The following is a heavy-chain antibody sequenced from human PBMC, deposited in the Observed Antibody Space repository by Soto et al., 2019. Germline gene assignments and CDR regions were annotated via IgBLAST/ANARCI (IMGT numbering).Heavy chain of an antibody. CDR1: GYIRNTDW. CDR2: IDPLDSHT. D-gene: IGHD5-12*01. Sequence: GESLKISWKASGYIRNTDWISWVRQKPGKGLEWMGRIDPLDSHTKYSPSFEGRVNISXXXXXXTXYXHXXNLEPXDTAIYYCSRHQVAMVAKDFWGQATLLSVS. CDR3: SRHQVAMVAKDF. V-gene: IGHV5-10-1*01. J-gene: IGHJ4*02.